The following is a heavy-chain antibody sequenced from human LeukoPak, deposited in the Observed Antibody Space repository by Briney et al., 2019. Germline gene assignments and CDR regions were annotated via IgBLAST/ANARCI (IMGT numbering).Heavy chain of an antibody. CDR3: ARDPLRYLRVGHYDY. CDR1: GFTFSTSA. D-gene: IGHD3-9*01. CDR2: IDYDSSHI. J-gene: IGHJ4*02. V-gene: IGHV3-21*01. Sequence: PGGSLRPSCAASGFTFSTSAMNWVRQAPGKGLEWVSSIDYDSSHIYYAASVRGRFTISRDNARNSVYLQMNSLRVEDTAVYYCARDPLRYLRVGHYDYWGQGTLVAVSS.